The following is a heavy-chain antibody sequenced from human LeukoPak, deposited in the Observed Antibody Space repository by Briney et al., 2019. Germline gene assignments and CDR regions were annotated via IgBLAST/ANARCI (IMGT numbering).Heavy chain of an antibody. D-gene: IGHD5-12*01. CDR1: GFTFSNYA. V-gene: IGHV3-48*02. CDR2: ISSSSGTI. J-gene: IGHJ4*02. Sequence: GGSLRLSCSASGFTFSNYAMSWVRQAPGKGLEWVSYISSSSGTIYYADSVKGRFTISRDNAKDSLYLQMNSLGDEDTAGFYCARDVRWLRFVFDYWGQGTLVTVSS. CDR3: ARDVRWLRFVFDY.